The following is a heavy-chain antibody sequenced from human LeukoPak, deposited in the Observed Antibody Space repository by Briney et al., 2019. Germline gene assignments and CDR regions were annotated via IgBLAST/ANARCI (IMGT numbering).Heavy chain of an antibody. V-gene: IGHV4-59*01. D-gene: IGHD3-10*01. Sequence: SETLSLTCTVSGGSINGYYWSWIRQPPGKGLEWIGYIYYSGSTNYNPSLKSRVTISVDTSKNQFSLKLSSVTTADTALYYCARRRDGSGTLDYWGQGTLVSVSS. CDR2: IYYSGST. CDR3: ARRRDGSGTLDY. J-gene: IGHJ4*02. CDR1: GGSINGYY.